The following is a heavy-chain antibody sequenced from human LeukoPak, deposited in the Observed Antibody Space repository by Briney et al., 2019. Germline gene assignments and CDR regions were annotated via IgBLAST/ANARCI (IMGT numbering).Heavy chain of an antibody. CDR2: ISGSGGST. J-gene: IGHJ4*02. CDR3: ATVDIVATVGFDY. V-gene: IGHV3-23*01. CDR1: GFTFSSYA. D-gene: IGHD5-12*01. Sequence: GGSLRLSCAASGFTFSSYAMSWVRQAPGKGLEWVSAISGSGGSTYYADSVKGRFTISRDNSKNTLYLQMNSLRAEDTAVYYCATVDIVATVGFDYWGQGTLVTVSS.